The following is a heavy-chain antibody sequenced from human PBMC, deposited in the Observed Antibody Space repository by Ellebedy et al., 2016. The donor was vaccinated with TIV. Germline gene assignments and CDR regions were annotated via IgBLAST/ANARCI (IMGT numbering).Heavy chain of an antibody. D-gene: IGHD6-19*01. CDR3: ARIAVAGYFDY. V-gene: IGHV3-53*04. J-gene: IGHJ4*02. CDR2: IYSGGST. CDR1: GFTVSSNY. Sequence: GESLKISCAASGFTVSSNYMSWVRQAPGKGLEWVSVIYSGGSTYYADSVKGRFTISRHNSKNTLYLQMNSLRAEDTAVYYCARIAVAGYFDYWGQGTLVTVSS.